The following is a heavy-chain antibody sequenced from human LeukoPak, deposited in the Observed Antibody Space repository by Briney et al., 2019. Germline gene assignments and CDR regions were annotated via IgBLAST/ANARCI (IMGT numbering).Heavy chain of an antibody. CDR2: IYYSGST. CDR3: AGAPRVATTLQFDY. J-gene: IGHJ4*02. V-gene: IGHV4-59*08. D-gene: IGHD5-12*01. CDR1: GGSISSYY. Sequence: SETLSLTCTVSGGSISSYYWSWIRQPPGKGLEWIGYIYYSGSTNYNPSLKSRVTISVDTPKNQFSLKLSSVTAADTAVYYCAGAPRVATTLQFDYWGQGTLVTVSS.